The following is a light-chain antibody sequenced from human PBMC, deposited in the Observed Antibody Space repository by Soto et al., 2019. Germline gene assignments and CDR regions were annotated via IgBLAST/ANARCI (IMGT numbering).Light chain of an antibody. CDR3: SSYAGSDNPVV. CDR2: EVS. J-gene: IGLJ2*01. CDR1: SSDVGGYKY. V-gene: IGLV2-8*01. Sequence: QSALTQPPSASGSPGQSVTISYTGTSSDVGGYKYVSWCQQHPDKAPKLMIYEVSKRPSGVPDRLSGSKSGNTASLTVSGLQAEDEADYYCSSYAGSDNPVVFGGGTKLTVL.